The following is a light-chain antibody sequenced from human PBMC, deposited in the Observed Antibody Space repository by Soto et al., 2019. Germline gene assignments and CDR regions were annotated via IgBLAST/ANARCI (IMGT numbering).Light chain of an antibody. V-gene: IGKV1-5*03. CDR1: QSITPW. CDR2: QST. Sequence: DIQMTQYPSTLSASVGDRVTITCRASQSITPWLAWYQQKTGKAPKGLIYQSTNLQSGVPSRFSGSGSGTEFSLTISSLQPDDFATYYCQRYNDYQYIFGQGTKLEIK. J-gene: IGKJ2*01. CDR3: QRYNDYQYI.